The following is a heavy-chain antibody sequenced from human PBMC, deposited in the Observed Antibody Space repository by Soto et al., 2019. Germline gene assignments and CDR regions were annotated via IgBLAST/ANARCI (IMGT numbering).Heavy chain of an antibody. V-gene: IGHV3-30-3*01. CDR3: ARERVGWSVTMIVVVITTFGYYGMDV. Sequence: GGSLRLSCAASGFTFSSYAMHWVRQAPGEGLEWVAVISYDGSNKYYADSVKGRFTISRDNSKNTLYLQMNSLRAEDTAVYYCARERVGWSVTMIVVVITTFGYYGMDVWGQGTTVTVSS. D-gene: IGHD3-22*01. J-gene: IGHJ6*02. CDR2: ISYDGSNK. CDR1: GFTFSSYA.